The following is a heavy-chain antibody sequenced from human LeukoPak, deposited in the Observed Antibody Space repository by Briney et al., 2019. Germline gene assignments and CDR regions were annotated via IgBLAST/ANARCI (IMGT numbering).Heavy chain of an antibody. CDR2: ISGSGGRT. V-gene: IGHV3-23*01. CDR3: AKGSGWAHEHAFDI. Sequence: GGSLRLSCAASGFTFSSYAMSWVRQAPGKGLEWVSGISGSGGRTYYADSVKGRFTISRDNAKNTLYLQMKSLRAEDTAVYYCAKGSGWAHEHAFDIWGQGTKVTVSS. J-gene: IGHJ3*02. D-gene: IGHD6-19*01. CDR1: GFTFSSYA.